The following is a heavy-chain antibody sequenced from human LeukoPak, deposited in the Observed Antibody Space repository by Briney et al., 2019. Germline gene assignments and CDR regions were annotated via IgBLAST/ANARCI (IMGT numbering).Heavy chain of an antibody. CDR1: GFTFSRHA. Sequence: GRSLRHACAASGFTFSRHAMHWVRQAPGKGLEWVAVISYDGNNKYYADAVKGRFTIPRDNYKNTLFLQMNSLRADDTAVYYCAREDYGSGTYYNVEFDYWGQGTLVTVSS. J-gene: IGHJ4*02. D-gene: IGHD3-10*01. CDR2: ISYDGNNK. CDR3: AREDYGSGTYYNVEFDY. V-gene: IGHV3-30*04.